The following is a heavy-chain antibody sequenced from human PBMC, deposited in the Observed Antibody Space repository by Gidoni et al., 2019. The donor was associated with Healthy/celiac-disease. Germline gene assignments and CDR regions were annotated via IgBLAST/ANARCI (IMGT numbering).Heavy chain of an antibody. J-gene: IGHJ6*02. CDR3: ARESSNYDHYYGMDV. CDR1: GGSISSGSYY. D-gene: IGHD6-13*01. CDR2: IYTSGST. V-gene: IGHV4-61*02. Sequence: QVQLQASGPGLVKPSQTLSLTCTVSGGSISSGSYYWSWIRQPAGKGLEWIGRIYTSGSTNYNPSLKSRVTISVDTSKNQFSLKLSSVTAADTAVYYCARESSNYDHYYGMDVWGQGTTVTVSS.